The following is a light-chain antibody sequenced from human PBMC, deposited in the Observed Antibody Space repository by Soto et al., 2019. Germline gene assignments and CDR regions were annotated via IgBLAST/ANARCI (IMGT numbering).Light chain of an antibody. V-gene: IGKV1-5*01. Sequence: RLTQSPSSLSASVGDRVTITCRASQDIFTYLAWYQQKPGKAPKLLVFDASSLQPGVPPRFTGSGSGAEFTLTIDSLQPDDFATYYCQHYTLYSAPFGQGTRV. CDR2: DAS. J-gene: IGKJ3*01. CDR1: QDIFTY. CDR3: QHYTLYSAP.